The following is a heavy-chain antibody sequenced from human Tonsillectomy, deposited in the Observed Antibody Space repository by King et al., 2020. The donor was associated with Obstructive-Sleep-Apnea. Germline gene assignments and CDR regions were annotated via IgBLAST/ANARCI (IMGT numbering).Heavy chain of an antibody. CDR1: GGSIISSSYY. J-gene: IGHJ3*02. CDR2: IYYIVTT. V-gene: IGHV4-39*07. CDR3: ARDRAVTTLFDAFDI. D-gene: IGHD4-17*01. Sequence: QLQESGPGLVKPSETLSLTCTVSGGSIISSSYYWGWIRQPPGKGLEWIESIYYIVTTYYNPSLKSLVTISVNTSKNQFSLKLSSVTAADTAVYYCARDRAVTTLFDAFDIWGQGTMVTVSS.